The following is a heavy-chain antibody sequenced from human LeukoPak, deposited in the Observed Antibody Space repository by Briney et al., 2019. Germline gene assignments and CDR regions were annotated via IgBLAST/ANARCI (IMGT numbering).Heavy chain of an antibody. Sequence: ASVKVSCKASGYTFTGYYLYWVRQAPGQGLEWMGWINANHGGTNYAQQFQGRVTMTRDTSISTAYMELSRLRSDNAAVYYCARHRDFDSTGYYYPLFDYWGQGTLVTVSS. CDR3: ARHRDFDSTGYYYPLFDY. D-gene: IGHD3-22*01. CDR2: INANHGGT. J-gene: IGHJ4*02. CDR1: GYTFTGYY. V-gene: IGHV1-2*02.